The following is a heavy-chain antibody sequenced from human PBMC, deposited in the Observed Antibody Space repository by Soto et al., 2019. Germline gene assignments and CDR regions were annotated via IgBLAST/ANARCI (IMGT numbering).Heavy chain of an antibody. Sequence: SETLSLTCAVYGGSFSTFYWSWFRQPPGKGLEWIWEINHSGSTNYNPSLKSRVTISVDTSKNQFSLKVSSVTAADTAGYYCARLPPRQFHYGMDVWGQATPVT. V-gene: IGHV4-34*01. CDR2: INHSGST. J-gene: IGHJ6*02. D-gene: IGHD6-19*01. CDR1: GGSFSTFY. CDR3: ARLPPRQFHYGMDV.